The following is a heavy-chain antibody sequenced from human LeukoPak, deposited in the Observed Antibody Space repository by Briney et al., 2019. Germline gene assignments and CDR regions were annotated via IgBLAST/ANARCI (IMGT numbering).Heavy chain of an antibody. D-gene: IGHD3-10*01. Sequence: SETLSPTCAVYGGSFSGYYWSWIRQPPGKGLEWIGEINHSGSTNYNPSLKSRVTISVDMSKNQFSLKLSSVTAADTAVYYCARGAYYYGSGSYLPYYFDYWGQGTLVTVSS. V-gene: IGHV4-34*01. CDR1: GGSFSGYY. CDR3: ARGAYYYGSGSYLPYYFDY. J-gene: IGHJ4*02. CDR2: INHSGST.